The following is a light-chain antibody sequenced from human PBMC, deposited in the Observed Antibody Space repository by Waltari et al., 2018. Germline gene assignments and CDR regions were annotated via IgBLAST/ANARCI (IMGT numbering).Light chain of an antibody. CDR1: SSYVWPYNL. CDR2: DVT. Sequence: QSALTQPASVSGSPGQSITIPCTWSSSYVWPYNLFSWYQQQTGKVPKLLIYDVTKRPSGVSNRFSGSKSGNTASLTISGLQAEDEADYYCCSYVGSSTLMFGGGTKLTVL. CDR3: CSYVGSSTLM. V-gene: IGLV2-23*02. J-gene: IGLJ3*02.